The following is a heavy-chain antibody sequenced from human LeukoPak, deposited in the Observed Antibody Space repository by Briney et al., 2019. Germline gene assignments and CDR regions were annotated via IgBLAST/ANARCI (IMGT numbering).Heavy chain of an antibody. CDR1: GYSISSGYL. Sequence: KSSETLSLTCTVSGYSISSGYLWGWIRQPPGQGLEWIGSIDGSGSSYYNPSLKSRVIISVDTSRNQFSLKMTSVTAADTAVYYCARDRAALIGFHYWGQGTPVTVSS. J-gene: IGHJ4*02. CDR2: IDGSGSS. CDR3: ARDRAALIGFHY. V-gene: IGHV4-38-2*02. D-gene: IGHD2-15*01.